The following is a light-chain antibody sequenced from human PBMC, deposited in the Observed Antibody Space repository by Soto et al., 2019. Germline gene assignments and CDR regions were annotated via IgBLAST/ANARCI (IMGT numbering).Light chain of an antibody. CDR2: GAS. V-gene: IGKV3-11*01. J-gene: IGKJ2*01. CDR3: QHRGRWPRT. CDR1: QSVNDY. Sequence: EIVLTQSPATLSLSPGERATLSCRASQSVNDYLAWYQQKPGQAPRLLIYGASNRATGIPLRFSGSGSGTDFPLTSSSLAPEEFAVYYCQHRGRWPRTFGQGTKLEIK.